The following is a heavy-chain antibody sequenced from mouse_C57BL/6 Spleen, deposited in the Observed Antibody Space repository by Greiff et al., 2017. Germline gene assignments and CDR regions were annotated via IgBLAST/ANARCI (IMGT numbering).Heavy chain of an antibody. CDR2: IDPENGDT. Sequence: VHVKQSGAELVRPGASVTLSCTASGFNIKGDYMHWVKQRPEQGLEWIGGIDPENGDTESASKFQGQVSITGDTSSNTAYMQLSSLTSEDTAVDYCTSYGYGLAWFDYWGQGTMVTVSA. CDR3: TSYGYGLAWFDY. CDR1: GFNIKGDY. V-gene: IGHV14-4*01. J-gene: IGHJ3*01. D-gene: IGHD2-2*01.